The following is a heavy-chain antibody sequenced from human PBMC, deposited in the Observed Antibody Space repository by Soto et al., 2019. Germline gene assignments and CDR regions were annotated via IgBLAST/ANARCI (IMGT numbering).Heavy chain of an antibody. V-gene: IGHV1-46*01. CDR3: ARSTGAYAFYI. D-gene: IGHD1-1*01. J-gene: IGHJ3*02. CDR2: INPTGGST. CDR1: GYAFTLYS. Sequence: QEQLVQSGAEVKKPGASVKVSCKASGYAFTLYSIHWVRQAPGQGLEWMGMINPTGGSTSYSPKFQGRVTMNTDTSTTTVHMELSSLKSEDTAVFYCARSTGAYAFYIWGQGTMVTVSS.